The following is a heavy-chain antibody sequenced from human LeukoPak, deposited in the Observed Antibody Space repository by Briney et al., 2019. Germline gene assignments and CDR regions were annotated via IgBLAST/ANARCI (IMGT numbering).Heavy chain of an antibody. Sequence: PSETPSLTCAVYGGSFSGYYWSWIRQPPGKGLEWIGEINHSGSTNYNPSLKSRVTISVDTSKNQFSLKLSSVTAADTAVYYCARVYRYYYMDVWGKGTTVTISS. CDR3: ARVYRYYYMDV. J-gene: IGHJ6*03. V-gene: IGHV4-34*01. CDR1: GGSFSGYY. D-gene: IGHD2-2*02. CDR2: INHSGST.